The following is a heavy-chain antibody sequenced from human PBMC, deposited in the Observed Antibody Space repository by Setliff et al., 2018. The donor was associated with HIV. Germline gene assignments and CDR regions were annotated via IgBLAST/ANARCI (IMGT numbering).Heavy chain of an antibody. J-gene: IGHJ4*02. Sequence: SETLSLTCTVSGGSISSSSYYWGWIRQPPGKGLEWIGSIYYSGSTYYNPSLKSRVTISVDTSKNQFSLKLSSVTAADTAVYYCARHVSGYSGHPLWGQGTLVTVSS. D-gene: IGHD5-12*01. CDR2: IYYSGST. CDR3: ARHVSGYSGHPL. CDR1: GGSISSSSYY. V-gene: IGHV4-39*01.